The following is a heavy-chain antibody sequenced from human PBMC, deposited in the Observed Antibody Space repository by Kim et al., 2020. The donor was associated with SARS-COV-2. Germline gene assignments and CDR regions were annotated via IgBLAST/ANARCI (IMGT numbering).Heavy chain of an antibody. Sequence: GGSLRLSCGASGFTFSDSAMHWVRRASGKGLEWVAVIRSKVNGYATAYSASVRCRFTSSRDNSTKKPHMHINSPKDEDTADYACNPFPRLTLASWDAFD. D-gene: IGHD2-15*01. CDR1: GFTFSDSA. V-gene: IGHV3-73*01. CDR3: NPFPRLTLASWDAFD. J-gene: IGHJ3*02. CDR2: IRSKVNGYAT.